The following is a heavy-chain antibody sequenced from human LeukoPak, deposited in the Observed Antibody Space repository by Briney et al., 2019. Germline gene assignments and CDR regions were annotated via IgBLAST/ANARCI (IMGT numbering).Heavy chain of an antibody. CDR2: ISSSSSYI. Sequence: GGSLRLSCAASGFTFSSYSMMWVRQAPGKGLEWVSSISSSSSYIYYADSVKGRFTISRDNAKNSLYLQMNSLRAEDTAVYYCARGSSYGSGSYGDYWGQGTLVTVSS. D-gene: IGHD3-10*01. CDR3: ARGSSYGSGSYGDY. V-gene: IGHV3-21*01. J-gene: IGHJ4*02. CDR1: GFTFSSYS.